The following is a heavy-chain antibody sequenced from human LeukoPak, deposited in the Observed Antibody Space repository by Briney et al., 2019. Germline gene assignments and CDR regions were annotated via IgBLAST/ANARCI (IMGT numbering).Heavy chain of an antibody. CDR3: ARRPPYDYVWGSYGAFDI. D-gene: IGHD3-16*01. V-gene: IGHV4-59*08. Sequence: PSETLSLTCTVSGGSISSYYWSWIRQPPGKGLEWIGYIYYSGSTNYNPSLKSRVTISVDTSKNQFSLKLSSVTAADTAVYYCARRPPYDYVWGSYGAFDIWGQGTMVTVSS. CDR1: GGSISSYY. CDR2: IYYSGST. J-gene: IGHJ3*02.